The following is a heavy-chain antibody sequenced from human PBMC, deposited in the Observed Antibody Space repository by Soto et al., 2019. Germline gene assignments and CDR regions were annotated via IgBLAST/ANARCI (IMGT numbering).Heavy chain of an antibody. V-gene: IGHV4-39*01. D-gene: IGHD1-20*01. J-gene: IGHJ6*02. Sequence: SETLSLTCVLSGGSISRSIYYWGWIRLPPGKGLEWIGNIYYSGSTYYNPSLKSRVTISVDTSKNQFSLKLSSVTAADTAVYYCARLSVYNWNHYEIGVWGQGTTVT. CDR2: IYYSGST. CDR3: ARLSVYNWNHYEIGV. CDR1: GGSISRSIYY.